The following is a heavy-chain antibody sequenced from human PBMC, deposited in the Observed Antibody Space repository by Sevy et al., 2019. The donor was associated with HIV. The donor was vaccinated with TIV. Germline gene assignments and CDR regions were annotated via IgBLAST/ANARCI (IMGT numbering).Heavy chain of an antibody. CDR2: LNWDSGSV. D-gene: IGHD6-19*01. CDR1: GFTFDDFA. J-gene: IGHJ4*02. Sequence: GGSQRLSCAASGFTFDDFAMHWVRQVPGKGLEWVSGLNWDSGSVAYADSVKGRFTISRDNAKNALFLQMNSLRAEDTALYYCAKDIGATGIAVVANWGQGIQVTVSS. V-gene: IGHV3-9*01. CDR3: AKDIGATGIAVVAN.